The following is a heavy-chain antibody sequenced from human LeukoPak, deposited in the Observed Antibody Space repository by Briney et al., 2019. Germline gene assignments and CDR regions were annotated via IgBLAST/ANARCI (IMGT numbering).Heavy chain of an antibody. V-gene: IGHV3-11*04. D-gene: IGHD1-26*01. CDR3: ASLGRVVGATGADYYYYGMDV. Sequence: GGSLRLSCAASGFTFSDYYMSWIRQAPGKGLEWVSYISSSGSTIYYADSVKGRFTISRDNSKNTLYLQMNSLRAEDTAVYYCASLGRVVGATGADYYYYGMDVWGQGTTVTVSS. J-gene: IGHJ6*02. CDR1: GFTFSDYY. CDR2: ISSSGSTI.